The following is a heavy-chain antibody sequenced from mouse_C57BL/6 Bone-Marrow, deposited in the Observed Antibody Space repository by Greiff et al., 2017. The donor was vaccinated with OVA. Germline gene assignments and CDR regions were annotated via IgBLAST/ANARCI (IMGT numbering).Heavy chain of an antibody. J-gene: IGHJ4*01. V-gene: IGHV1-37*01. Sequence: VQLQQSGPELVKPGASVKISCKASGYSFTGYFMNWVKQSPGQSLEWIGRINPYNGDTFYNQKFKGKATLTADKSSSTAYMELLSLTSEDFAVYYCARDGYAMDYWGQGTSVTVSS. CDR3: ARDGYAMDY. CDR1: GYSFTGYF. CDR2: INPYNGDT.